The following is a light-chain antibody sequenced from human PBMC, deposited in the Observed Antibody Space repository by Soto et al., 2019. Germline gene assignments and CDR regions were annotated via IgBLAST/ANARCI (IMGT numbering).Light chain of an antibody. CDR2: RNN. CDR3: AAGEDTGSVYV. V-gene: IGLV1-47*01. CDR1: SSNIGSNY. Sequence: QSALTQPPSASGTPGQRVTISCSGSSSNIGSNYVYWYQQLPGTAPKLLIYRNNQRPSGVPDRFSGSKSGTSASLAISGRRPENEADYYWAAGEDTGSVYVFGRGTRATVL. J-gene: IGLJ1*01.